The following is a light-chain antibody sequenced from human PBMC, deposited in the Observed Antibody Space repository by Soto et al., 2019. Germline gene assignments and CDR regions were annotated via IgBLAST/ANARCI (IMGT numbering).Light chain of an antibody. CDR1: QSVSSY. J-gene: IGKJ5*01. CDR3: QQRSDWPIT. CDR2: DAS. Sequence: EIVLTQSPATLSLSPGERATLSCRASQSVSSYLVWYQQKPGQAPRLLIYDASNSATGIPARFSGSGSGTDFTLTISSLDPEDFAVYYCQQRSDWPITFGQRTRLEIK. V-gene: IGKV3-11*01.